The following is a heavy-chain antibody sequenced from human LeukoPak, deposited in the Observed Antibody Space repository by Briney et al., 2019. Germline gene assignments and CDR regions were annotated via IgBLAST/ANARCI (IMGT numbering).Heavy chain of an antibody. CDR3: ARHFQYYYDSSGLY. J-gene: IGHJ4*02. V-gene: IGHV3-30-3*01. CDR1: GFTCSSYA. D-gene: IGHD3-22*01. CDR2: ISYDGSNK. Sequence: GGSLRLSCAASGFTCSSYAMHWVRQAPGKGLGWVAVISYDGSNKYYADSVKGRFTISRDNSKNTLYLQMNSLRAEDTAVYYCARHFQYYYDSSGLYWGQGTLVTVSS.